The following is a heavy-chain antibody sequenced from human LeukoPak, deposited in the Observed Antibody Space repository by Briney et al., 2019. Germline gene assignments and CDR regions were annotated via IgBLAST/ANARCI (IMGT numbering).Heavy chain of an antibody. D-gene: IGHD3-22*01. J-gene: IGHJ4*02. V-gene: IGHV3-23*01. CDR1: GFTFSSYA. Sequence: PGGSLRLSCAAPGFTFSSYAMSWVRQAPGKGLEWVSAISGSGDSAYYADSVKGRFTISRDNSKNTLYLQMNSLRAEDTAVYYCAKHMGYYYDSSVQGYWGQGTLVTVSS. CDR3: AKHMGYYYDSSVQGY. CDR2: ISGSGDSA.